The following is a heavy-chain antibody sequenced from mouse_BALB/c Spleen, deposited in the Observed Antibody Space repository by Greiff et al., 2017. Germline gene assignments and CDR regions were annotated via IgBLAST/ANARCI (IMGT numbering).Heavy chain of an antibody. CDR1: GYAFSSSW. D-gene: IGHD4-1*01. CDR3: ARSPNWLVAMDY. CDR2: IYPGDGDT. V-gene: IGHV1-82*01. J-gene: IGHJ4*01. Sequence: QVQLQQSGPELVKPGASVKISCKASGYAFSSSWMNWVKQRPGQGLEWIGRIYPGDGDTNYNGKFKGKATLTADKSSSTAYMQLSSLTSVDSAVYFCARSPNWLVAMDYWGQGTSVTVSS.